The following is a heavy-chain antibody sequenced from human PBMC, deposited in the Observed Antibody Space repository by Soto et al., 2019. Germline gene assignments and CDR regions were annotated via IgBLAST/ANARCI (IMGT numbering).Heavy chain of an antibody. V-gene: IGHV3-21*04. D-gene: IGHD6-19*01. CDR2: ISGSSTYI. J-gene: IGHJ4*02. CDR1: GFTFSYYS. Sequence: EVQLVESGGGLVKPGESLRVSCAASGFTFSYYSLHWVRQAPGKGLEWVSSISGSSTYIYYADRVKGRFTISRDNAKNSLYLRMDSLRAEDTAVYYCARGDGTGLYNSGWSPRYWGQGTQVTVSS. CDR3: ARGDGTGLYNSGWSPRY.